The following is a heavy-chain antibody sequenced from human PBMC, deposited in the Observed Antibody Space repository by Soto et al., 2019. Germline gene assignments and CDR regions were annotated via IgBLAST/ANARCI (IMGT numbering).Heavy chain of an antibody. J-gene: IGHJ5*02. Sequence: QLQLQESGPGLVKPSETLSLTCTVSGGSISSSSYYWGWIRQPPGKGLEWIGSIYYSGSTYYNPSLKSRVTISVATSKNHYALHMSSVTAADTAVYYCARSLAHFIAAAGMGWFDPWGQGTLVTVSS. CDR1: GGSISSSSYY. D-gene: IGHD6-13*01. V-gene: IGHV4-39*02. CDR2: IYYSGST. CDR3: ARSLAHFIAAAGMGWFDP.